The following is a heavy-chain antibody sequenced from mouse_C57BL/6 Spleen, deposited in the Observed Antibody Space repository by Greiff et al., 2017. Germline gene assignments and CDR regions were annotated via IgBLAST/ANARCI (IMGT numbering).Heavy chain of an antibody. CDR3: ARAAQATLFDY. J-gene: IGHJ2*01. D-gene: IGHD3-2*02. CDR2: IYPGDGDT. CDR1: GYAFSSSW. V-gene: IGHV1-82*01. Sequence: QVQLKQSGPELVKPGASVKISCKASGYAFSSSWMNWVKQRPGKGLEWIGRIYPGDGDTNYNGKFKGKATLTADKSSSTAYMQLSSLTSEDSAVYFCARAAQATLFDYWGQGTTLTVSS.